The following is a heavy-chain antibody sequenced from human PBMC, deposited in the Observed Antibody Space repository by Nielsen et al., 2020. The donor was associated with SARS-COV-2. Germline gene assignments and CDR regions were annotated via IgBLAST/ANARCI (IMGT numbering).Heavy chain of an antibody. J-gene: IGHJ6*03. CDR3: AVTHGYYYYYMDV. V-gene: IGHV4-4*02. CDR2: IYHSGST. CDR1: GGSISSSNW. D-gene: IGHD4-11*01. Sequence: SETLSLTCAVSGGSISSSNWWSWVRQPPGKGLEWIGEIYHSGSTNYNPSLKSRVTISVDTSKNQFSLKLSSVTAADTAVYYCAVTHGYYYYYMDVWGKGTTVTVSS.